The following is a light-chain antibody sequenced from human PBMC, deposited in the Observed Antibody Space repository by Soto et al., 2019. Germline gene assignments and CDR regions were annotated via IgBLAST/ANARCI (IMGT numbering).Light chain of an antibody. J-gene: IGLJ3*02. Sequence: QSALTQPPSVSGSPGQSVTISCTGTSGDVGSYNRVSWYQQPPGTAPKLMIYEVSSRPSGVPDRFSGSKSGNTASLTISGLQAEDEADYYCTSFTSSSPLVFGGGTKLTVL. CDR2: EVS. CDR1: SGDVGSYNR. V-gene: IGLV2-18*02. CDR3: TSFTSSSPLV.